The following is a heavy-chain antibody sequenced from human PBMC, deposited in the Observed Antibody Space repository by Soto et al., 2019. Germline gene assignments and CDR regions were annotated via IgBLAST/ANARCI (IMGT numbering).Heavy chain of an antibody. CDR3: ARSYFDSSGYYYFAY. V-gene: IGHV3-23*01. J-gene: IGHJ4*02. D-gene: IGHD3-22*01. CDR1: GFTFSSYA. CDR2: ISGSGGST. Sequence: GGSLRLSCAASGFTFSSYAMSWVRQAPGKGLEWVSAISGSGGSTSYTQKFQGRVTMTRDTSTSTVYMELSSLRSEDTAVYYCARSYFDSSGYYYFAYWGQGTLVTVSS.